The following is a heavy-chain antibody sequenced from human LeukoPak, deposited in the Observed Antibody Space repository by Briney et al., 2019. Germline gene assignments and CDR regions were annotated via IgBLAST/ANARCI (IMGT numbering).Heavy chain of an antibody. CDR3: ARAKIDYVWGSYRYRGFDY. CDR1: GGSFSGYY. V-gene: IGHV4-59*01. D-gene: IGHD3-16*02. J-gene: IGHJ4*02. Sequence: KPSETLSLTCAVYGGSFSGYYWSWIRQPPGKGLEWIGYIYYSGSTNYNPSLKSRVTISVDTSKNQFSLKLSSVTAADTAVYYCARAKIDYVWGSYRYRGFDYWGQGTLVTVSS. CDR2: IYYSGST.